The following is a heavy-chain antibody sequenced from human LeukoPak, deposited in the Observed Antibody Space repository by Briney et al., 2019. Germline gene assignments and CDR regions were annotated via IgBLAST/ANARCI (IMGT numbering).Heavy chain of an antibody. J-gene: IGHJ4*02. V-gene: IGHV4-39*07. CDR3: ARDSSGWFLY. Sequence: PSETLSLTCTVSGGSISSSYYWGWIRQPPGKGLEWIGSIYYSGSTYYNPSLKSRVTISVDTSKNQFSLKLSSVTAADTAVYYCARDSSGWFLYWGQGTLVTVSS. CDR1: GGSISSSYY. D-gene: IGHD6-19*01. CDR2: IYYSGST.